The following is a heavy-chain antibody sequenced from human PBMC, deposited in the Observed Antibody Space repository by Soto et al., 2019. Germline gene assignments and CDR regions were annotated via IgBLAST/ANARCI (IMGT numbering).Heavy chain of an antibody. J-gene: IGHJ5*02. D-gene: IGHD6-19*01. CDR3: AREAVAVYNWFDP. CDR1: GGSISSYY. CDR2: IYYSGST. Sequence: SETLSLTCTVSGGSISSYYWSWIRQPPGKGLEWIGYIYYSGSTNYNPSLKSRVTISVDTSKNQFSLKLSSVTAADTAVYYCAREAVAVYNWFDPWGQGTLVTVPQ. V-gene: IGHV4-59*01.